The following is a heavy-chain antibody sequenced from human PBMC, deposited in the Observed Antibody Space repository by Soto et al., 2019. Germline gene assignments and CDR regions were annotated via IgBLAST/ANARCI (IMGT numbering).Heavy chain of an antibody. CDR1: GFTVSGKRY. Sequence: GGSLRLSCAALGFTVSGKRYVAWVRQAPGKGLEWISALYDVDGTFYADSVKGRLTTSSDSSKTTVYLQMNGLRPDDTAVYYCASWHEREHAYDVWGRGTTVTVSS. J-gene: IGHJ3*01. V-gene: IGHV3-53*01. CDR2: LYDVDGT. D-gene: IGHD1-1*01. CDR3: ASWHEREHAYDV.